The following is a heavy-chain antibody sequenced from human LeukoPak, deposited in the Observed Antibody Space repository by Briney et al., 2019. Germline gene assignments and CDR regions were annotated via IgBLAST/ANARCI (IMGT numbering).Heavy chain of an antibody. J-gene: IGHJ3*02. CDR1: GFTFSSYW. Sequence: GGSLRLSCAASGFTFSSYWMSWVRQAPGKGLEWVANIKQDGSEKYYVDSVKGRFTISRDNAKNSLYLQMNSLRAEDTAVYYCARVGWQWGDAFDIWGQGTMVTVSS. D-gene: IGHD6-19*01. V-gene: IGHV3-7*01. CDR2: IKQDGSEK. CDR3: ARVGWQWGDAFDI.